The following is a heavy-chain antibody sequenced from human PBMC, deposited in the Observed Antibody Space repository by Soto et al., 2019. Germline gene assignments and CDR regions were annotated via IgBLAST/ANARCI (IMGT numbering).Heavy chain of an antibody. J-gene: IGHJ4*02. D-gene: IGHD6-6*01. CDR2: MSYDGRNQ. Sequence: ESGGGVVQPGTSLRLSCSASGFTLSGVDMHWVRQAPGKGLEWVAVMSYDGRNQYYADSVKGRFTVSRDSSKSTLDLQMNSLRTEDAAVYYCAKGGWYTSSSRSDCCGQGTLVTVSS. CDR3: AKGGWYTSSSRSDC. V-gene: IGHV3-30*18. CDR1: GFTLSGVD.